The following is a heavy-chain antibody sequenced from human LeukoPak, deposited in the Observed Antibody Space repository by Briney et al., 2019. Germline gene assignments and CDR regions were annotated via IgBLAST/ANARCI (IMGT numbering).Heavy chain of an antibody. V-gene: IGHV4-34*01. D-gene: IGHD3-10*02. CDR3: ARDPVRGVIIGGFDY. CDR1: GGSFSGYY. CDR2: INHSGST. Sequence: PSETLSLTCAVYGGSFSGYYWSWIRQPPGKGLEWIGEINHSGSTNYNPSLKSRVTISVDTSKNQFSLKLSSVTAADTAVYYCARDPVRGVIIGGFDYWGQGTLVTVSP. J-gene: IGHJ4*02.